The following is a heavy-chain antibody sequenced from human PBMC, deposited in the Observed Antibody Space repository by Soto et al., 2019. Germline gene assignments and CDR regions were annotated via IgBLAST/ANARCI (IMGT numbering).Heavy chain of an antibody. J-gene: IGHJ4*02. CDR3: ARHDGYCSGGSCRYYFDY. CDR1: GGSISSYY. CDR2: IYYSGST. V-gene: IGHV4-59*08. D-gene: IGHD2-15*01. Sequence: ETLSLTCTVSGGSISSYYWSWIRQPPGKGLEWIGYIYYSGSTNYNPSLKSRVTISVDTSKNQFSLKLSSVTAADTAVYYCARHDGYCSGGSCRYYFDYWGQGTLVTVSS.